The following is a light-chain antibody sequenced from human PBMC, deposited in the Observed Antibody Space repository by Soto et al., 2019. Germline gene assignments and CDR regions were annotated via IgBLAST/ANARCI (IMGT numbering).Light chain of an antibody. CDR1: QTISSW. CDR3: QQYRAYPWT. J-gene: IGKJ1*01. V-gene: IGKV1-5*01. CDR2: DAS. Sequence: DIQMTRSPSTLSGSVGDRVTITCLASQTISSWLAWYQQKPGKAPKLLTYDASSLERGVPSRFSGSGSGTQFTLSIASLQPDDFATYYCQQYRAYPWTFGQGTKVDI.